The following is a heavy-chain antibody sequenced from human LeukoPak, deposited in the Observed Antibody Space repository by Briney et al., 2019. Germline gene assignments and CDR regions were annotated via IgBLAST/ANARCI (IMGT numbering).Heavy chain of an antibody. Sequence: GGSLRLSCAASGFTFSSYSMNWVRQAPGKGLEWVSYISNSGSTTYYADSVKGRFTISRDNAKNSLYLQMNSLRVEDTAVYYRARGDTAVARGEYWGQGTLVTVSS. J-gene: IGHJ4*02. CDR2: ISNSGSTT. D-gene: IGHD6-19*01. CDR3: ARGDTAVARGEY. CDR1: GFTFSSYS. V-gene: IGHV3-48*01.